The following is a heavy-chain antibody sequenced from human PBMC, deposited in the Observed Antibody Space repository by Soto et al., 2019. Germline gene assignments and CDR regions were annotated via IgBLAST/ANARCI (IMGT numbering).Heavy chain of an antibody. J-gene: IGHJ1*01. CDR3: ARDRTYCGGDCYSWISEYLQH. CDR1: GYTFTSYY. D-gene: IGHD2-21*02. Sequence: QVQLVQSGAEVKKPGASVKVSCKASGYTFTSYYMHWVRQAPGQGLEWMGIINPSGGSTSYAQKFQGRVTMTRDTSTSTVYMELSSLRSEDTAVYYCARDRTYCGGDCYSWISEYLQHWGQGTLVTVSS. V-gene: IGHV1-46*01. CDR2: INPSGGST.